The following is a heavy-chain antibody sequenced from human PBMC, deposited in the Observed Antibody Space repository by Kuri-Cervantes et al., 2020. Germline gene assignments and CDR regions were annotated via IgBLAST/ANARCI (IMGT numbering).Heavy chain of an antibody. D-gene: IGHD2-2*01. CDR3: VSLFVVVPAARRDAFDI. J-gene: IGHJ3*02. Sequence: GGSLRLSCAASGFTFSSYAMHWVRQAPGKGLEWVGRIKSKTDGGTTDYAAPVKGRFTISRDDSKNTLYLQMNSLKTEDTAVYYCVSLFVVVPAARRDAFDIRGQGTMVTVSS. CDR1: GFTFSSYA. CDR2: IKSKTDGGTT. V-gene: IGHV3-15*01.